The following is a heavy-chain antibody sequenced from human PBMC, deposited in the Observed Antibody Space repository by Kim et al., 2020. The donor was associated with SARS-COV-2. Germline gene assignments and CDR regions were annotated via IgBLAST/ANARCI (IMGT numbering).Heavy chain of an antibody. CDR1: GGSISSSSYY. J-gene: IGHJ6*02. V-gene: IGHV4-39*01. CDR3: ASVYYDSSGYPKYITRRYYYGMDV. CDR2: IYYSGST. Sequence: SETLSLTCTVSGGSISSSSYYWGWIRQPPGKGLECIGSIYYSGSTNYNPSRKSRVIISVDTSKNQFSLKLSSVTAADTAVYYCASVYYDSSGYPKYITRRYYYGMDVWGQGTTVTVSS. D-gene: IGHD3-22*01.